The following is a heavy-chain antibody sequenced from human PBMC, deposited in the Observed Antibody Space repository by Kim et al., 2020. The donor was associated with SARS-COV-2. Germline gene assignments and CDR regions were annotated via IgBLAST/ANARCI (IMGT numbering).Heavy chain of an antibody. J-gene: IGHJ4*02. V-gene: IGHV1-18*01. D-gene: IGHD2-2*02. Sequence: ASVKVSCKASGYTFTSYGISWVRQAPGQGLEWMGWISAYNGNTNYAQKLQGRVTMTTDTSTSTAYMELRSLRSDDTAVYYCARDLPGYCSSTSCNSYWGQGTLVSVSS. CDR1: GYTFTSYG. CDR2: ISAYNGNT. CDR3: ARDLPGYCSSTSCNSY.